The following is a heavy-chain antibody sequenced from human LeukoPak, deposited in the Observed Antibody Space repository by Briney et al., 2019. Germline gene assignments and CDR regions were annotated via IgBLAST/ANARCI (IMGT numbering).Heavy chain of an antibody. CDR3: ARDLGSSSSH. CDR1: GYTFTGHY. Sequence: ASVKVSCKASGYTFTGHYMNWVRLAPGQGLEWMGWINPTGGTTYAQKFQDRVTMTRDTSINTAYMELSGLRSDDTAVYYCARDLGSSSSHWGQGTLVTVSS. V-gene: IGHV1-2*02. CDR2: INPTGGT. J-gene: IGHJ4*02. D-gene: IGHD6-6*01.